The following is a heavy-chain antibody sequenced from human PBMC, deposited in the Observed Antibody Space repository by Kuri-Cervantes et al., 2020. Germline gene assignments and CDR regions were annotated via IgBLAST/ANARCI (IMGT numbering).Heavy chain of an antibody. D-gene: IGHD4-17*01. CDR2: TYYRTKWYN. J-gene: IGHJ6*02. CDR3: ARDSTVTTWVYDYGMDV. V-gene: IGHV6-1*01. Sequence: SCAISDAFVTSNSAAWNWIRQSPSRGLEWLGRTYYRTKWYNDYAVSVKSRITINPDTSKNQFSLQLNYVTPEDTAVYYCARDSTVTTWVYDYGMDVWGQGTTVTVSS. CDR1: DAFVTSNSAA.